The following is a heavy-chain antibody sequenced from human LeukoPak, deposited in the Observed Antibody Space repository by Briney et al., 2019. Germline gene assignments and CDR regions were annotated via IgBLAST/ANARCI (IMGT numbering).Heavy chain of an antibody. CDR1: GGSISGYY. D-gene: IGHD1-1*01. J-gene: IGHJ4*02. Sequence: TSETLSLTCTVSGGSISGYYWSWIRQPPGKGLEFIGYIYYSGSTSYNPSLKSRVTISVDTSRNQFSLQLSSVTAADTAVYYCARSGMYSFAYWGQGTLVTVSS. CDR2: IYYSGST. CDR3: ARSGMYSFAY. V-gene: IGHV4-59*01.